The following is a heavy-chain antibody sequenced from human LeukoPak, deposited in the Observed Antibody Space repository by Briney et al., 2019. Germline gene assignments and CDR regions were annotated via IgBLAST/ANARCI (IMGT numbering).Heavy chain of an antibody. CDR1: GGSISSYY. Sequence: SETLSLTCTVSGGSISSYYWSWIRQPPGKGLEWFGYIYYSGSTNYNPSLKSRVTISVDTSKNQFSLKLSSVTAADTAVYYCASSYGSSGYADYWGQGPLVTVSS. D-gene: IGHD3-22*01. V-gene: IGHV4-59*01. CDR3: ASSYGSSGYADY. CDR2: IYYSGST. J-gene: IGHJ4*02.